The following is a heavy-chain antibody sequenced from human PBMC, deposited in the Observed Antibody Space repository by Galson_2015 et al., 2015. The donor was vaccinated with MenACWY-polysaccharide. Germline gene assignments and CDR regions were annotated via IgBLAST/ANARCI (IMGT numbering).Heavy chain of an antibody. CDR3: ARDFYHDRSGYNLDTFDI. CDR1: GYTFLTYG. Sequence: SVKVSCKAFGYTFLTYGISWVRQAPGQGLEWMGWISGYNGMTSYAQKIQGRVTMTTDTSTTTAYMELRSLRSDDTAMYYCARDFYHDRSGYNLDTFDIWGQGTMVTVSS. CDR2: ISGYNGMT. D-gene: IGHD3-22*01. V-gene: IGHV1-18*01. J-gene: IGHJ3*02.